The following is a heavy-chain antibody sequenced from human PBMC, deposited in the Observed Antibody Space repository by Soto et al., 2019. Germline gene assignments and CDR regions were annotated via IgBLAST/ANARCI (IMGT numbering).Heavy chain of an antibody. CDR2: IWYDGSNK. V-gene: IGHV3-33*01. CDR1: GFTFSSYG. J-gene: IGHJ1*01. D-gene: IGHD3-22*01. CDR3: ARGLKDYDSSGYYRAEYFQH. Sequence: QVQLVESGGGVVQPGRSLRLSCAASGFTFSSYGMHWVRQAPGKGLEWVAVIWYDGSNKYYADSVKGRFTISRDNSKNTLYLQMNSLRAEDTAVYYCARGLKDYDSSGYYRAEYFQHWGQGTLVTVSS.